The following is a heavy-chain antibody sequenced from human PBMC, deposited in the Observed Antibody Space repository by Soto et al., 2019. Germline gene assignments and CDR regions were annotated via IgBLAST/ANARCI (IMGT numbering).Heavy chain of an antibody. D-gene: IGHD6-19*01. CDR2: ISGSGFKK. CDR1: GFIFENFG. J-gene: IGHJ4*02. V-gene: IGHV3-23*01. CDR3: ARVVPLAGNDY. Sequence: GGSLRLSCAASGFIFENFGMSWVRQAPGKGLEWISSISGSGFKKYYADSVKGRFTISRDNSNNTLFLQMNGLRAEDTAVYFCARVVPLAGNDYWGQGTLVTVSS.